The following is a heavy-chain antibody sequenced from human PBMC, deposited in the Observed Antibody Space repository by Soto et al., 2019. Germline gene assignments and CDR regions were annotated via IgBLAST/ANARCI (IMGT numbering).Heavy chain of an antibody. J-gene: IGHJ6*02. Sequence: GXSVKVSCKASGYTFTGYYMHWVRQAPGQGLEWMGWINPNSGGTNYAQKFQGWVTMTRDTSISTAYMELSRLRSDDTAVYYCARDDSTGGYYYYGMDVWGQGTTVTVSS. CDR2: INPNSGGT. V-gene: IGHV1-2*04. CDR3: ARDDSTGGYYYYGMDV. CDR1: GYTFTGYY. D-gene: IGHD3-22*01.